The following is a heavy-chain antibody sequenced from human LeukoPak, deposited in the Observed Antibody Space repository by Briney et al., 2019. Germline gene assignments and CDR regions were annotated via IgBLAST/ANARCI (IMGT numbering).Heavy chain of an antibody. CDR3: AKDMYSSSWYWFDP. D-gene: IGHD6-13*01. CDR1: GFTFDDYA. Sequence: GRSLRLSCAASGFTFDDYAMHWVRQAPGKGLEWVSGISWNSGSIGYADSVKGRFTISRDNAKNSLYLQMNSLRAEDTALYCCAKDMYSSSWYWFDPWGQGTLVTVSS. V-gene: IGHV3-9*01. J-gene: IGHJ5*02. CDR2: ISWNSGSI.